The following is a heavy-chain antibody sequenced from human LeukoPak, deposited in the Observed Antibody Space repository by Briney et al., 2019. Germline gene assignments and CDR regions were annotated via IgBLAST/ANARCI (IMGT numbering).Heavy chain of an antibody. CDR2: IYHNGST. CDR1: GYSISSGYY. D-gene: IGHD3-16*01. CDR3: ARVRYRLAETYIDY. J-gene: IGHJ4*02. Sequence: PSETLSLTCTVSGYSISSGYYWGWIRHPPGKGLEWIGSIYHNGSTHYNPSLKSRVTISVDTSKNQFSLKLSSVTAADTGVYYCARVRYRLAETYIDYWGEGTLVSASS. V-gene: IGHV4-38-2*02.